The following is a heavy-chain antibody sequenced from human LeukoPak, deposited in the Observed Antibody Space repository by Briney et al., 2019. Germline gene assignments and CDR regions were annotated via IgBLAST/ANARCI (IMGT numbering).Heavy chain of an antibody. J-gene: IGHJ4*02. CDR2: ISSSSSYI. D-gene: IGHD3-22*01. CDR3: ARDRYDRSGYYDY. CDR1: GFTLSSYS. Sequence: GGSLRLSCAASGFTLSSYSMNWVRQAPGKGLEWVSSISSSSSYIHYTDSVKGRFTISRDNTKKSLYLQMNSLRAEDTAVYYCARDRYDRSGYYDYWGQGTLVSVSS. V-gene: IGHV3-21*01.